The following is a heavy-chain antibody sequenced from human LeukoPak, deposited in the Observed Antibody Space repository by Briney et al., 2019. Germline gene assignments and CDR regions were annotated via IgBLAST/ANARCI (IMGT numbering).Heavy chain of an antibody. CDR2: ISDSGGST. V-gene: IGHV3-23*01. Sequence: GGSLRLSCAASGFTFRSYAMSWVRQAPGKGLEWVSTISDSGGSTYYADSVKGRFTISRDNSKNTLYLQMNSLRAEDTAIYYCAKDLGQSEYWGQGTRVTVSS. CDR3: AKDLGQSEY. J-gene: IGHJ4*02. CDR1: GFTFRSYA. D-gene: IGHD3-16*01.